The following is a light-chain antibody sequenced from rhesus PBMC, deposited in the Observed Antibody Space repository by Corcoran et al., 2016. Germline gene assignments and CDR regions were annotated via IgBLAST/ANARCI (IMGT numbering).Light chain of an antibody. CDR3: QQCHTSPWT. CDR1: QDISSY. J-gene: IGKJ1*01. V-gene: IGKV1-28*02. Sequence: DIQMTQSPSSLSASVGDTVTITCRASQDISSYLNWFQQKPGKAPNLLNYKASSLQAGVPSRFSGSGSGTDFTLTITNLQPEDFATYFCQQCHTSPWTFGQGTKVEI. CDR2: KAS.